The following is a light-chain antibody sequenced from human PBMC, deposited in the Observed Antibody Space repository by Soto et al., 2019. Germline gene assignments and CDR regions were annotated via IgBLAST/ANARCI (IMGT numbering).Light chain of an antibody. CDR2: HVT. CDR3: CSLTTSHTYV. Sequence: QCVLTQPASVSGAPGQSITISCTGTSSDIGHYDYVSWYQQHPGKAPKLMIYHVTYRPSGVSNRYSGSKSGNSASLTISGLQADDEADYYCCSLTTSHTYVFGSGTKVTVL. J-gene: IGLJ1*01. CDR1: SSDIGHYDY. V-gene: IGLV2-14*03.